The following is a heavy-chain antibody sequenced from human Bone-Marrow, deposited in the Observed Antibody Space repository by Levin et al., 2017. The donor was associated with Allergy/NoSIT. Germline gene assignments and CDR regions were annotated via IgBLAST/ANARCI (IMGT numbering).Heavy chain of an antibody. Sequence: GESLKISCKASGYTFTSYDINWVRQATGQGLEWMGWMNPNSGNTGYAQKFQGRVTMTRNTSISTAYMELSSLRSEDTAVYYCARGRVDTAMVTRDSWFDPWGQGTLVTVSS. CDR3: ARGRVDTAMVTRDSWFDP. V-gene: IGHV1-8*01. D-gene: IGHD5-18*01. CDR1: GYTFTSYD. CDR2: MNPNSGNT. J-gene: IGHJ5*02.